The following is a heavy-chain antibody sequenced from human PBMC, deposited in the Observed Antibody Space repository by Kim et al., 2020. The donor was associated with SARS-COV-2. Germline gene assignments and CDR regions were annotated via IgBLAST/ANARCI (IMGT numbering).Heavy chain of an antibody. J-gene: IGHJ6*02. CDR3: AKDFGISYYYYGMDV. V-gene: IGHV3-33*06. CDR2: IWYDGSNK. Sequence: GGSLRLSCAASGFTFSSYGMHWVRQAPGKGREWVAVIWYDGSNKYYADSVKGRFTLSRDNAKNTLYLQMNSLRAEDTAVYYCAKDFGISYYYYGMDVWGQGTTVTVSS. CDR1: GFTFSSYG. D-gene: IGHD3-3*01.